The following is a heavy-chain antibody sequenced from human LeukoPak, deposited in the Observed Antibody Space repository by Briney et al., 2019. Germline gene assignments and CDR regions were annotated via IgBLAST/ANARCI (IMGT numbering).Heavy chain of an antibody. D-gene: IGHD1-26*01. V-gene: IGHV3-13*04. CDR2: IGTAGDT. J-gene: IGHJ4*02. CDR3: ASGSYYGSVPFDY. CDR1: GFTFSSYD. Sequence: GGSLRLSCAASGFTFSSYDIHWVRQATGKGLEWVSAIGTAGDTYYPGSVKGRFTISRENAKNSLYLQMNSLRAGDTAVYYCASGSYYGSVPFDYWGQGTLVTVSS.